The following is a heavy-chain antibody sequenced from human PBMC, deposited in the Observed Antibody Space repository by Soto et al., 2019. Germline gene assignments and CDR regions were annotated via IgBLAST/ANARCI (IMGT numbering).Heavy chain of an antibody. J-gene: IGHJ5*02. CDR2: INHSGST. CDR3: AIRREIGYWFVP. Sequence: PSETLSLTCAVYGGSFSGYYWSWIRQPPGKGLEWIGEINHSGSTNYNPSLKSRVTISVDTSKNQFSLKLSSVTAADTAVYYCAIRREIGYWFVPWGQGTLVTVSS. D-gene: IGHD3-16*01. V-gene: IGHV4-34*01. CDR1: GGSFSGYY.